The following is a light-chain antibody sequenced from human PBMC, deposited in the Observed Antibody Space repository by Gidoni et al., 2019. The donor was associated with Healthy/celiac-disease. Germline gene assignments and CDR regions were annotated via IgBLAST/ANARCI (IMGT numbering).Light chain of an antibody. Sequence: DIQMTQSPSSLSASVGDRFTITCRASQSIISYLNWYQQKPGKAPKLLIYAASSLQSGGPSRFSGSGSGTDFTLTISSLQPEDFATYYCQQSYSRWTFGQGTKVEIK. CDR2: AAS. V-gene: IGKV1-39*01. J-gene: IGKJ1*01. CDR3: QQSYSRWT. CDR1: QSIISY.